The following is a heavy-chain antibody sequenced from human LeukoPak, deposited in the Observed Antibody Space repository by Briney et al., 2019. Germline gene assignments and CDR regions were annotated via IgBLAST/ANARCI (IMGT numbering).Heavy chain of an antibody. V-gene: IGHV3-15*01. CDR2: IKSKTDGGTT. D-gene: IGHD3-10*01. CDR1: GFTFSNAW. CDR3: AREVWFAETYDYYGMDV. Sequence: GRSLRLSCAASGFTFSNAWMSWVRQAPGEGLEWVGRIKSKTDGGTTDYAAPVKGRFTISRDDSKNTLYLQMNSLKTEDTAVYYCAREVWFAETYDYYGMDVWGQGTTVTVSS. J-gene: IGHJ6*02.